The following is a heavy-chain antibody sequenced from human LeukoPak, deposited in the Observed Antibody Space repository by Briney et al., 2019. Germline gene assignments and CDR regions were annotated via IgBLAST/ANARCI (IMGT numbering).Heavy chain of an antibody. D-gene: IGHD6-19*01. V-gene: IGHV1-24*01. CDR1: GYTLTELS. Sequence: ASVKVSCKVSGYTLTELSMHWVRQAPGKGLEWMGGFDPEDGETIYAQKFQGRVTMTEDTSTDTAYMELSSLRSEDTAVYYCATGIAVAGTKNYWGQGTLVTVSS. CDR2: FDPEDGET. J-gene: IGHJ4*02. CDR3: ATGIAVAGTKNY.